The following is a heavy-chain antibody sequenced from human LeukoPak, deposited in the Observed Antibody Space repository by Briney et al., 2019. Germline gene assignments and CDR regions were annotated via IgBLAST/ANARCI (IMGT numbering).Heavy chain of an antibody. CDR3: ARFRSSWFDP. J-gene: IGHJ5*02. D-gene: IGHD3-10*01. Sequence: SETLSLTCAVYGGSFSGYYWSWIRQPPGKGLEWIGEINHSGSTNYNPSLKSRVTISVDTSKNQFSLKLSSVTAADTAVYYCARFRSSWFDPSGQGTLVTVSS. CDR1: GGSFSGYY. CDR2: INHSGST. V-gene: IGHV4-34*01.